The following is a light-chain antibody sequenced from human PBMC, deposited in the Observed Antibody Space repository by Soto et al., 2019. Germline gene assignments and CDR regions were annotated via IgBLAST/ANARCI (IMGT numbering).Light chain of an antibody. Sequence: EVVLTQSPATLSLSPGERSTLSFRASQTLANYLAWYQQRPGQAPRLLIYDASNRATGIPARFSGSGSGTDFTLTISSLEPEDSAVYYCQQRSDSYTFGQGTRLEIK. J-gene: IGKJ5*01. V-gene: IGKV3-11*01. CDR3: QQRSDSYT. CDR1: QTLANY. CDR2: DAS.